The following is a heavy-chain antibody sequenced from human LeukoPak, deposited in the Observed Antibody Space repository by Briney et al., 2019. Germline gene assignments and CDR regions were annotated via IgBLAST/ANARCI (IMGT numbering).Heavy chain of an antibody. J-gene: IGHJ4*02. Sequence: KNGESLKISCKGSGYSFTTYWIGWVRQMPGKGLEWMGIIYPGDSDTRYSPSFQGQVTISVDKSITTAYLQWSSLKASDTAMYYCARTYSSSWVYFDYWGQGTLVTVSS. CDR2: IYPGDSDT. CDR1: GYSFTTYW. V-gene: IGHV5-51*01. CDR3: ARTYSSSWVYFDY. D-gene: IGHD6-13*01.